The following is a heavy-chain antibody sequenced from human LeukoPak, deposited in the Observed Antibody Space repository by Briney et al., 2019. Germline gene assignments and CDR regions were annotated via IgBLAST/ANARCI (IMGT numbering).Heavy chain of an antibody. Sequence: SETLSLICCVSSGSISRYYWSWIRQPPGKPLEEIGFISHSGYTSYNPSLKSRVSRSGDSSKSQLSLKPGSVTAADTAFYYCARGYIQNGGMYFDYWGQGILVTVSS. J-gene: IGHJ4*02. D-gene: IGHD3-16*01. V-gene: IGHV4-59*01. CDR3: ARGYIQNGGMYFDY. CDR2: ISHSGYT. CDR1: SGSISRYY.